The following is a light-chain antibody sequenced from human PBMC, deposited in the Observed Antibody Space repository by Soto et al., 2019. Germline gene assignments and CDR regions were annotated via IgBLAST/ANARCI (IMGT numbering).Light chain of an antibody. CDR1: SGDVGRYDL. J-gene: IGLJ2*01. Sequence: QAVVTQPASVSGSPGQSITISCTGTSGDVGRYDLVSWYQQHPGRAPKLMVYEGAKRPSGVSNRFSGSRSGITASLTISGLQAEDEADYYCCLYASSAVLFGGGTQLTVL. CDR3: CLYASSAVL. CDR2: EGA. V-gene: IGLV2-23*01.